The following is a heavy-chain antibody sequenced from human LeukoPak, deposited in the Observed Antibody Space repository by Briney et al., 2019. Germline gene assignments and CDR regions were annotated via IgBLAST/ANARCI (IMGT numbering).Heavy chain of an antibody. J-gene: IGHJ6*03. V-gene: IGHV3-66*01. CDR2: IYSGGST. CDR3: AKARRRVGPTTYHYYIDV. CDR1: GFTVSSNY. Sequence: GGSLRLSCAASGFTVSSNYMSLVRQAPGEGLEWVSVIYSGGSTYYADSVKGRFTISRDNSKNTLYVQMNSLRAEDTAVYYCAKARRRVGPTTYHYYIDVWGKGTTVTVSS. D-gene: IGHD1-26*01.